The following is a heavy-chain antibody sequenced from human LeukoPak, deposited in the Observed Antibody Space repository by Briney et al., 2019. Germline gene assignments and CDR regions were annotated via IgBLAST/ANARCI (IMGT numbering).Heavy chain of an antibody. V-gene: IGHV4-31*03. Sequence: SQTLSLTCTVSGGSISSGGYYWSWIRQHPGKGLEWIGYIYYSGSTYYNPSLKSRVTISVDTSKNQFSLKLSSVTAADTAVYYCARAWYNWNYSNRFDPWGQGTLVTVSS. CDR1: GGSISSGGYY. D-gene: IGHD1-7*01. CDR3: ARAWYNWNYSNRFDP. CDR2: IYYSGST. J-gene: IGHJ5*02.